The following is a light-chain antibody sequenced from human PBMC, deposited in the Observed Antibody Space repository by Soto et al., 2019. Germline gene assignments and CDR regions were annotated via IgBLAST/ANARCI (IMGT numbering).Light chain of an antibody. Sequence: IVMTQSPAILSLSPGEGATLSCRASENVRTKVGWYQQKAGQAPRLLIYGASTRATGIPDRFSGSGSGTQFTLTISRLQSADSAVYFCQQNNRWPHITFGQGTRLEIK. CDR1: ENVRTK. CDR2: GAS. V-gene: IGKV3-15*01. J-gene: IGKJ5*01. CDR3: QQNNRWPHIT.